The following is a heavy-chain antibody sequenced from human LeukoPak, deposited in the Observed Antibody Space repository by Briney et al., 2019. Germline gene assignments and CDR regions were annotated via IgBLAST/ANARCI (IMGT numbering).Heavy chain of an antibody. Sequence: PGGSLRLSCAASGFTFSSYWMNWFRQPPGKGLEWVANIKQDGNEKYYEDSVKGRFTISRDNAKKSLYLQMNSLRAEDTGVYYCARDPSRGYTYGYGDYWGQGILVTVSS. J-gene: IGHJ4*02. CDR2: IKQDGNEK. V-gene: IGHV3-7*01. D-gene: IGHD5-18*01. CDR1: GFTFSSYW. CDR3: ARDPSRGYTYGYGDY.